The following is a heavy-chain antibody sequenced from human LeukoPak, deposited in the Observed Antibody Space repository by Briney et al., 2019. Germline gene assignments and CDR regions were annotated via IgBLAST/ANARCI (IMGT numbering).Heavy chain of an antibody. D-gene: IGHD3-10*01. V-gene: IGHV1-24*01. Sequence: ASVKVSCKAFGHTLRDLSIHWLRQAPGKGLEWMGGYDPEDDERIYSEKFLGRVTLTEDTSPDTAYMELNSLRSAYTVAYYCSTETAGNYWGQGTLVTVSS. CDR1: GHTLRDLS. CDR2: YDPEDDER. J-gene: IGHJ4*02. CDR3: STETAGNY.